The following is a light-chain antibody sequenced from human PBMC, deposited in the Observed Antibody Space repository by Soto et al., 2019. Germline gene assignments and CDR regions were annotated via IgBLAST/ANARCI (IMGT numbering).Light chain of an antibody. CDR2: TDT. V-gene: IGLV1-44*01. Sequence: QTVVTQPPSASGTPGQRVTISCSGSSSNIGSRTVNWYQQLPGTAPKLLIYTDTRRPSGVPDRFSGSRSGTSASLAISGLQSEDEDDYYCAVWDDSLNGGVFGGGTKLTVL. J-gene: IGLJ3*02. CDR1: SSNIGSRT. CDR3: AVWDDSLNGGV.